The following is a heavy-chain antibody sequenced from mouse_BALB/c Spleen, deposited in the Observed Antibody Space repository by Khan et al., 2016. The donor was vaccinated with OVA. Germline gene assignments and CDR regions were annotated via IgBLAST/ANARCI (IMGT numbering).Heavy chain of an antibody. D-gene: IGHD2-3*01. CDR3: TRDGISEFTY. CDR1: GYTFADSG. Sequence: QVQLKQSGPEPVRPGASVKISCKGSGYTFADSGMHWVRQSHAKSLEWIGVISTYYGNIKYNQKFEGRATMTVDKSSNTAYMELVRLTSEDSAVYFCTRDGISEFTYWGQGTLVTVSA. V-gene: IGHV1S137*01. CDR2: ISTYYGNI. J-gene: IGHJ3*01.